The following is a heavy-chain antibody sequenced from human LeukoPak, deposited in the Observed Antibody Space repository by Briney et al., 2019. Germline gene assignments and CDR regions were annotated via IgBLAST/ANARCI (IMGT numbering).Heavy chain of an antibody. V-gene: IGHV1-18*01. CDR3: ARESHVTREDY. CDR2: ISANDGNT. CDR1: GYTFTSYG. Sequence: ASVKVSCKASGYTFTSYGISWVRQAPGQGLEWMGWISANDGNTDYPQKLQGRVTMTTDTSTSTAYMELRSLRSDDTAVYYCARESHVTREDYWGQGTLVTVSS. D-gene: IGHD3-10*01. J-gene: IGHJ4*02.